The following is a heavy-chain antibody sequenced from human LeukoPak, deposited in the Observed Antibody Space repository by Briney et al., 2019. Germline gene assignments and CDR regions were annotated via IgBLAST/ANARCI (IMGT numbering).Heavy chain of an antibody. CDR2: IYSGGST. J-gene: IGHJ6*02. Sequence: QPGGSLRLSCAASGFTFSDHYMSWVRQAPGKGLEWVSVIYSGGSTYYADSVKGRFTISRHNSKNTLYLQMNSLRAEDTAVYYCARDHLGGGQSKFPYYYYGMDIWGQGTTVTVSS. D-gene: IGHD2-15*01. CDR3: ARDHLGGGQSKFPYYYYGMDI. V-gene: IGHV3-53*04. CDR1: GFTFSDHY.